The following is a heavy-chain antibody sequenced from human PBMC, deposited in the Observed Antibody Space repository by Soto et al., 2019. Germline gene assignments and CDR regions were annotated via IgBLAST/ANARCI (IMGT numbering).Heavy chain of an antibody. CDR2: VKTKSEGETT. J-gene: IGHJ5*02. CDR1: GFTFGDAW. CDR3: TTLGPS. Sequence: EVQLVESGGGWVKPGGSLRLSCVASGFTFGDAWMNWVRQAAGKGLEWVGHVKTKSEGETTDYAAPVKGRFTIWRDDSTNTLYLQMNSLKSEDTGKYFCTTLGPSWGQGTQVTVSS. V-gene: IGHV3-15*07.